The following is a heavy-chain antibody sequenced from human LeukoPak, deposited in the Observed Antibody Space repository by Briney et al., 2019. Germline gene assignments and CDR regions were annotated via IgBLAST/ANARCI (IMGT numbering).Heavy chain of an antibody. J-gene: IGHJ4*02. Sequence: GGSLRLSCAASGFTFSSSGIHCVRQAPGKGLEWVAFIRYDGSNKYYADSVKGRFTISRDNSKNTLYLQMNSLRAEDTAVDYCAMGARYFKYYFDYWGQGTLVTVSS. CDR1: GFTFSSSG. CDR3: AMGARYFKYYFDY. CDR2: IRYDGSNK. V-gene: IGHV3-30*02. D-gene: IGHD2/OR15-2a*01.